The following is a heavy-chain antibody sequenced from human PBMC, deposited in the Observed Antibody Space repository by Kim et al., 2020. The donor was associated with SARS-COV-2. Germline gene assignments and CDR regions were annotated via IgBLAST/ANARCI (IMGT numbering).Heavy chain of an antibody. CDR3: AGDGPGYFYFDY. V-gene: IGHV6-1*01. Sequence: NDNAVSVKSRITSNPDTSKNQFSLQLDSVTPEDTAVYYCAGDGPGYFYFDYWGQGTLVTVSS. CDR2: N. D-gene: IGHD3-9*01. J-gene: IGHJ4*02.